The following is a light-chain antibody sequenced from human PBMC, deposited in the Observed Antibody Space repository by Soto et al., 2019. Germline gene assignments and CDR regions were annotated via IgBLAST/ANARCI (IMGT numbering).Light chain of an antibody. CDR2: AAS. CDR3: QQSYSTPLT. Sequence: DIQMTQSPSSLSASVGDRVTITCRASQSISSYLNWYQQKPGKAPKLLIYAASSLQSGVPSRFSGSGSWTYFTLTISRLQPEDFATYYCQQSYSTPLTFGGGTKVEIK. V-gene: IGKV1-39*01. J-gene: IGKJ4*01. CDR1: QSISSY.